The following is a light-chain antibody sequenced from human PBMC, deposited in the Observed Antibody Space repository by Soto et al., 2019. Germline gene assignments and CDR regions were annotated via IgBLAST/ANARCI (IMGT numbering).Light chain of an antibody. CDR1: SSDVDDYNY. V-gene: IGLV2-8*01. Sequence: QFALTQPPSASGSPGQSVTISCTGTSSDVDDYNYVSWYQQLPGKAPKLMIYEVSERPSGVPDRFSGSKSGNTASLTVSGLQAEDEADYYCSSYAANNNLLFGGGTKLTVL. CDR2: EVS. J-gene: IGLJ2*01. CDR3: SSYAANNNLL.